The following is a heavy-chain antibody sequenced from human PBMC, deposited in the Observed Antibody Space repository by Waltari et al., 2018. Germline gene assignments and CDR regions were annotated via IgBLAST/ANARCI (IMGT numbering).Heavy chain of an antibody. D-gene: IGHD2-2*01. CDR1: GGSISSSSYY. CDR2: IYYSGST. V-gene: IGHV4-39*01. CDR3: ARQRREYQLLWFDY. Sequence: QLQLQESGPGLVKPSETLSLTCTVSGGSISSSSYYWGWIRQPPGKGREWIGSIYYSGSTYYNPSLKSRVTISVDTSKNQFSLKLSSVTAADTAVYYCARQRREYQLLWFDYWGQGTLVTVSS. J-gene: IGHJ4*02.